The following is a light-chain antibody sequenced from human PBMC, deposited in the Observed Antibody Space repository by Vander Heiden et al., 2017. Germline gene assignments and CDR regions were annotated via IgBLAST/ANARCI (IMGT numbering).Light chain of an antibody. CDR2: WAS. V-gene: IGKV4-1*01. CDR1: RSVLYSSNNKNY. Sequence: DIVMTQSPDSLAVSLGERATINCKSSRSVLYSSNNKNYLAWYQQKPGQPHKLLIYWASTRESGVPDRLSGSGSGTDFTLTISSLQAEDVAVYYCQQYDSTPYTFGQGTKLEIK. CDR3: QQYDSTPYT. J-gene: IGKJ2*01.